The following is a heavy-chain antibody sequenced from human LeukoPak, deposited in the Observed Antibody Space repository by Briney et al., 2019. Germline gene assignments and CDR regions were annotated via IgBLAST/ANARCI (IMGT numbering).Heavy chain of an antibody. J-gene: IGHJ4*02. V-gene: IGHV1-69*04. CDR3: ARDMDTAMASTDY. Sequence: SVKVSCKASGGTFSNYAISWVRQAPGQGLEWMGRIIPILGIANYAQKFQGRVTITADKATSTAYMELSSLRSEDTAVYYCARDMDTAMASTDYWGQGTLVTVSS. CDR2: IIPILGIA. D-gene: IGHD5-18*01. CDR1: GGTFSNYA.